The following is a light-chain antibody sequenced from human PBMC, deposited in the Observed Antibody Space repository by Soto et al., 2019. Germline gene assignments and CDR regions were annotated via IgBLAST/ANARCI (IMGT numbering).Light chain of an antibody. J-gene: IGLJ2*01. CDR1: SSDVVGYNH. Sequence: QSALTQPASVSGSPGQSITISRTGTSSDVVGYNHVSWYHQHPGEAPKLMFYDVSSRPSGVSNRFSGSKAADTASLTISGLHAEYEEDYYFSSFATSVTPMVFGGGTKLTV. CDR3: SSFATSVTPMV. CDR2: DVS. V-gene: IGLV2-14*03.